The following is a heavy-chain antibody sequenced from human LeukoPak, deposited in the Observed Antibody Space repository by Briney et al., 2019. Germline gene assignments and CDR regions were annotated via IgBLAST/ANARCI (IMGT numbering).Heavy chain of an antibody. D-gene: IGHD3-16*01. V-gene: IGHV3-21*01. CDR1: GFSFSSHG. J-gene: IGHJ4*02. CDR2: ISSTSSYI. CDR3: ARVSVMGPIDY. Sequence: GGSLRLSCAASGFSFSSHGMSWVRQAPGKGLEWVSSISSTSSYIYYADSLKGRFTISRDNAKNSLFLQMNSLRAEDTAVYYCARVSVMGPIDYWGQGTLVTVSS.